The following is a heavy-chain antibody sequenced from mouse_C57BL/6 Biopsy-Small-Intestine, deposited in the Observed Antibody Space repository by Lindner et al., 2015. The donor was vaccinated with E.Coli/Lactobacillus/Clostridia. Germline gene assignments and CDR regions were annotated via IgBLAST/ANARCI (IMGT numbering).Heavy chain of an antibody. J-gene: IGHJ1*01. CDR1: GYIFTDYY. Sequence: SVKVSCKASGYIFTDYYLHWVRQAPGQGLECMGWIHPNRGVTTYAQKFQGRVTMSWDTSITTAYMELSGLTSDDTAVYYCARDYRNKGFDPWGPGTLVTVSS. CDR3: ARDYRNKGFDP. D-gene: IGHD1-3*01. V-gene: IGHV1-84*02. CDR2: IHPNRGVT.